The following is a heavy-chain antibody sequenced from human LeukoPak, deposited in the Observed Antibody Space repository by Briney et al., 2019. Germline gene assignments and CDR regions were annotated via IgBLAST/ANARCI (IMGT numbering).Heavy chain of an antibody. CDR2: ISYDGSNK. CDR1: GFTFSGYG. CDR3: AKDGYYDFWRGYYPSDI. Sequence: PGGSLRLSCAASGFTFSGYGMHWVRQAPGKGLEWVAVISYDGSNKYYADSVKGRFTISRDNSKNTLYLQMNSLRAEDTAVYYCAKDGYYDFWRGYYPSDIWGQGTMVTVSS. V-gene: IGHV3-30*18. D-gene: IGHD3-3*01. J-gene: IGHJ3*02.